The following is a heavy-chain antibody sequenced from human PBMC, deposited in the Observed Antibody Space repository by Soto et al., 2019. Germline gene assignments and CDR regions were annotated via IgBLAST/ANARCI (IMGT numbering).Heavy chain of an antibody. D-gene: IGHD6-19*01. V-gene: IGHV3-23*01. CDR1: GFTFSDYY. J-gene: IGHJ4*02. CDR3: AKARFRDSSMFLLDY. CDR2: ISGSGGST. Sequence: GGSLRLSCAASGFTFSDYYMSWVRQAPGKGLEWVSAISGSGGSTYYADSVKGRFTISRDNSKNTLYLQMNSLRAEDTAVYYCAKARFRDSSMFLLDYWGQGTLVTVSS.